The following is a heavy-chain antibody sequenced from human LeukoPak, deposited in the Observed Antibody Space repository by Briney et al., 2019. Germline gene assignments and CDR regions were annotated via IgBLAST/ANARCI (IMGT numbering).Heavy chain of an antibody. CDR3: ARHPEYLPFDY. D-gene: IGHD6-6*01. V-gene: IGHV4-38-2*01. CDR2: IFHSGTT. J-gene: IGHJ4*02. Sequence: SETLSLTCAVSGYSISISYYWGWIRQPPGKGLEWIASIFHSGTTYYNPSLKSRVTISVDTSKNQFSLKLSSVTAADTAVYYCARHPEYLPFDYWGQGTLVTVSS. CDR1: GYSISISYY.